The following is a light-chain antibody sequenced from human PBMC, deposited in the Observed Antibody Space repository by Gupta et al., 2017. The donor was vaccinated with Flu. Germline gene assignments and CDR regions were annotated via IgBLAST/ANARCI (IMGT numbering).Light chain of an antibody. CDR3: RQGKPSAT. CDR2: RGS. Sequence: PVPLGQPAYSSCRSSQSRVHRNGNTSLHWLQPGPGHSPRRVIDRGSNRDYGVPDRFSGSGADNDFTLNSSGAEDEDVGIYYGRQGKPSATFGQGTKVEIK. J-gene: IGKJ1*01. V-gene: IGKV2-30*02. CDR1: QSRVHRNGNTS.